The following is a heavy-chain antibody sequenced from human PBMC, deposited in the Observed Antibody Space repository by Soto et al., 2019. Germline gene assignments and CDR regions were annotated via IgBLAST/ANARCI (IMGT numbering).Heavy chain of an antibody. CDR1: GVSITSYY. Sequence: PSETLSLTCTVSGVSITSYYWSWIRQTPGRGLEYLAYIYHSGTINYNPSLGSRLTISVDRSKNQFSLTLTSVTAADTAVYYCARLPAVPGVTNVWFDPWGQGTLVTVSS. D-gene: IGHD2-21*02. J-gene: IGHJ5*02. CDR3: ARLPAVPGVTNVWFDP. CDR2: IYHSGTI. V-gene: IGHV4-59*08.